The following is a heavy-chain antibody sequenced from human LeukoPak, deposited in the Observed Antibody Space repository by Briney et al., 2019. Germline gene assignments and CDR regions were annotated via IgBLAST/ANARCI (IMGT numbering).Heavy chain of an antibody. CDR3: AGRDSARNPWAY. V-gene: IGHV3-7*01. D-gene: IGHD4-11*01. CDR2: IRPDGSEQ. J-gene: IGHJ4*02. CDR1: GFTFTNFW. Sequence: GGSLRLSCAASGFTFTNFWMNWIRRAPGRGLEWVANIRPDGSEQFYVDSVKGRFTISRDNVKNSVYLQMNSLRADDTAVYYCAGRDSARNPWAYWGQGTLVTVST.